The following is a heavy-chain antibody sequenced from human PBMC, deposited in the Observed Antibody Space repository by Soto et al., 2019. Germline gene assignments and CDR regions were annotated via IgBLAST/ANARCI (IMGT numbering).Heavy chain of an antibody. D-gene: IGHD4-17*01. V-gene: IGHV3-30*18. CDR1: GLTFSTYG. CDR3: AKDSLGGMGTVMMPGPD. Sequence: SLRLSCAVSGLTFSTYGMHWVRQAPGKGLEWVAVISYDVRKTHYADSVRGRLTISRDNSKSTLYLQMNDLRADDTALYYCAKDSLGGMGTVMMPGPDWGQGTLVTV. J-gene: IGHJ4*02. CDR2: ISYDVRKT.